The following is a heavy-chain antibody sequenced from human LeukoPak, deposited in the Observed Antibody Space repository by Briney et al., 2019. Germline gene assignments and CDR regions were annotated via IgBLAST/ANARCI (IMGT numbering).Heavy chain of an antibody. D-gene: IGHD5-24*01. Sequence: PSETLSLTCTVSGGSISSYYWSWIRQPPGKGLEWIGYIYYSGSTNYNPSLKSRVTISVDTSKNQFSLKLSSVTAADTAVYYCARVRRDGYKINRVYYFDYWGQGTLVTVSS. V-gene: IGHV4-59*01. J-gene: IGHJ4*02. CDR3: ARVRRDGYKINRVYYFDY. CDR1: GGSISSYY. CDR2: IYYSGST.